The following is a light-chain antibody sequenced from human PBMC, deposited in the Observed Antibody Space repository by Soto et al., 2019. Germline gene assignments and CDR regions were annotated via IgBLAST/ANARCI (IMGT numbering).Light chain of an antibody. V-gene: IGKV1-5*03. CDR1: QSISSW. CDR2: RAS. CDR3: QQYDRASWT. J-gene: IGKJ1*01. Sequence: DIQMTQSPSTLSASVGDRAIITCRASQSISSWLAWYQQKPGKAPDLLIYRASTLKTGIPSRFSGSGSGTEFTLTISSLQPDDLATYYCQQYDRASWTFGPGTKVEIK.